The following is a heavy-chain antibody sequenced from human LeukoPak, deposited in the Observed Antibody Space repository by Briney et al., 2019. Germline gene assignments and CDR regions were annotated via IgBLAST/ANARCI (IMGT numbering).Heavy chain of an antibody. CDR2: INPNSGGT. D-gene: IGHD6-25*01. CDR3: ARVRDSSGYDFSWFDP. V-gene: IGHV1-2*02. Sequence: ASVKVSCKASGYTFTAYYMHWLRQAPGQGLEWMGWINPNSGGTNYAQNFQDRVTMTRDTSISTAYMEVSRLRSDDTAVYYCARVRDSSGYDFSWFDPWGQGTLVTVSS. CDR1: GYTFTAYY. J-gene: IGHJ5*02.